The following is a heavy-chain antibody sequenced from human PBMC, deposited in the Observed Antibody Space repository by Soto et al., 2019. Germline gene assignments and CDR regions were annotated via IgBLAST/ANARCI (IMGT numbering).Heavy chain of an antibody. D-gene: IGHD2-2*01. J-gene: IGHJ6*03. CDR1: GTSISNYY. CDR3: ARVHCSSSSCYAGADYYYYMDV. CDR2: IYYSGST. V-gene: IGHV4-59*01. Sequence: SQTLSLTCTVSGTSISNYYWSWIRQPPGKELEWIGFIYYSGSTNYNPSLKSRVIISVDTSKNQFSLKLSSVTAADTAVYYCARVHCSSSSCYAGADYYYYMDVWGKGTTVTVSS.